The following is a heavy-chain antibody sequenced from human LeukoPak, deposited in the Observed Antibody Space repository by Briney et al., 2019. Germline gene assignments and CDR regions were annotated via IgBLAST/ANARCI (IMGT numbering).Heavy chain of an antibody. V-gene: IGHV1-69*06. D-gene: IGHD1-26*01. CDR3: ARGWELLSRDFDY. CDR1: GGTFSSYA. Sequence: SVTVSYTASGGTFSSYAISWVRQAPGQGREWMGGIIPIFGTANYAQKFQGRVTITADKPTSTAYMELSSLKSEDTAVYYCARGWELLSRDFDYWGQGTLVTVSS. J-gene: IGHJ4*02. CDR2: IIPIFGTA.